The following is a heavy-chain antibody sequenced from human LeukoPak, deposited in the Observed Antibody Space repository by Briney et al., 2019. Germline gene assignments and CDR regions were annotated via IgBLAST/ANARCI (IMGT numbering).Heavy chain of an antibody. Sequence: GGSLRLSCAASGFTFSSYGMHWVRQAPGKGLEWVAFIRYDGSNKYYADSVKGRFTISRDNSKNTLYLQMNSLRAEDTAVYYCAKPTGIQGYYFDYWGQGTLVTVSS. D-gene: IGHD1-1*01. CDR3: AKPTGIQGYYFDY. CDR1: GFTFSSYG. V-gene: IGHV3-30*02. CDR2: IRYDGSNK. J-gene: IGHJ4*02.